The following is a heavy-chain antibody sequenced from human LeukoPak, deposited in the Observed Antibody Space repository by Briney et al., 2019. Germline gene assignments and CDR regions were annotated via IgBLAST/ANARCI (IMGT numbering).Heavy chain of an antibody. V-gene: IGHV3-21*01. D-gene: IGHD3-22*01. CDR3: ARGGFAYYYDSSGYYYFDY. CDR1: GFTFSSYT. J-gene: IGHJ4*02. Sequence: GGSLRLSCAGSGFTFSSYTMSWVRQAPGKGLEWISSISSSSSYTYYADPAKGRFTISRDNTKRSLVLQMNSLRAEDTAVYYCARGGFAYYYDSSGYYYFDYWGQGTLVTVSS. CDR2: ISSSSSYT.